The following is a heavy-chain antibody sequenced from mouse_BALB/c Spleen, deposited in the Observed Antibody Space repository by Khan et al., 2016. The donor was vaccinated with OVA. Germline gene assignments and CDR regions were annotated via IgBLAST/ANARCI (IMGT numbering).Heavy chain of an antibody. D-gene: IGHD2-4*01. CDR3: ARRLIYYDYDAGFAY. CDR1: GYTFTSYV. Sequence: VQLQQSGPELVKPGASVKMSCKASGYTFTSYVMHWVKQKPGQGLEWIGYINPYNDGTKYNEKFKGKATLTSDTSSSTAYMQLSSLTSEDSAVYCCARRLIYYDYDAGFAYWGQGTLVTVSA. CDR2: INPYNDGT. V-gene: IGHV1S136*01. J-gene: IGHJ3*01.